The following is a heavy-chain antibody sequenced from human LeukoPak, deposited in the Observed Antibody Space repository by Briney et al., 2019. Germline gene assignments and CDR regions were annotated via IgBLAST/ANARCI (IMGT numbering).Heavy chain of an antibody. CDR3: ARAHLKRGNDY. Sequence: SETLSLTCTVSGGSISSYYWSWIRQPPGKGLEWIGYIYYSGSTNYNPSLKSRVTISVDTSKNQFSLKLSSVTAADTAVYYCARAHLKRGNDYWAREPWSPSPQ. V-gene: IGHV4-59*01. D-gene: IGHD3-10*01. CDR2: IYYSGST. J-gene: IGHJ4*02. CDR1: GGSISSYY.